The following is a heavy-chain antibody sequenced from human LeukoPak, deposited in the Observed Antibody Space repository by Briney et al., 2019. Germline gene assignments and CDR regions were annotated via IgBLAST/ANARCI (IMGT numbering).Heavy chain of an antibody. CDR2: IIPIFGTA. CDR1: GGTFSSYA. V-gene: IGHV1-69*13. Sequence: SVKVSCKASGGTFSSYAISWVRQAPGQGLEWMGGIIPIFGTANYAQKFQGRVTITADESTSTAYMELSSLRSEDTAVYYCASHYRPNISGWYWSSDNYYYYGMDVWGQGTTVTVSS. D-gene: IGHD6-19*01. CDR3: ASHYRPNISGWYWSSDNYYYYGMDV. J-gene: IGHJ6*02.